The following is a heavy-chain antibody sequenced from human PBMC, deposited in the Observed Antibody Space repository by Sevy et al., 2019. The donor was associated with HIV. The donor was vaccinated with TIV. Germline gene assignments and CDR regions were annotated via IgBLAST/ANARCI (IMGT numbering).Heavy chain of an antibody. V-gene: IGHV3-30*02. Sequence: GGSLRLSCAASAFMFSSHGMHWVRQAPGKGLEWVAFIWHDGSNKYMADSVKGRFTISRDNSKNTLFLQMNSLTVEDTAVYYCARETDNSARWLDPWGQGTLVTVSS. D-gene: IGHD4-4*01. CDR3: ARETDNSARWLDP. CDR2: IWHDGSNK. J-gene: IGHJ5*02. CDR1: AFMFSSHG.